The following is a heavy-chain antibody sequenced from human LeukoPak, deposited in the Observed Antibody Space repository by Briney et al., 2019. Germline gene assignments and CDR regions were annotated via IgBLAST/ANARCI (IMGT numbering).Heavy chain of an antibody. V-gene: IGHV1-18*01. CDR3: ARVSEELVIDH. CDR1: GYRFTSYS. CDR2: ISSYNGKT. J-gene: IGHJ4*02. Sequence: GASVKVSCKASGYRFTSYSMSWVRQAPGQGLEWGGGISSYNGKTNYGKNVQGRVTITTDTSTSIAYMELRSLRSDDTAIYCCARVSEELVIDHWGQGTLVTVS. D-gene: IGHD2-8*02.